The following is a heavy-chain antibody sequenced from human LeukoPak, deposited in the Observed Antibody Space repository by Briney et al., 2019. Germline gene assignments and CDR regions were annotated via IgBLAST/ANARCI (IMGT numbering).Heavy chain of an antibody. CDR2: INPNSGGT. V-gene: IGHV1-2*02. Sequence: ASVKVSCKASGYTFTGYYMHWVRQAPGQGLEWMGWINPNSGGTNYAQKFQGRVTMTRDTSISTAYMELSRLRSDDTAVYYCAREVDIVVVPAAMTSDAFDIWGQGTMVTVSS. J-gene: IGHJ3*02. D-gene: IGHD2-2*01. CDR1: GYTFTGYY. CDR3: AREVDIVVVPAAMTSDAFDI.